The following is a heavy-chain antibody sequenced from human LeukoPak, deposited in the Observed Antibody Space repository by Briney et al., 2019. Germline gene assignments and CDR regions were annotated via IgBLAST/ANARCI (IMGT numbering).Heavy chain of an antibody. CDR2: ITSSSTYI. Sequence: PGGSLRLSCAASGFTFSSYEMNWVRQAPGKGLEWVSSITSSSTYIYYADSVRGRFTISRDNAKNSLYLQMNSLRAEDTAVYYCARDSVRHLDYWGQGTLVTVSS. V-gene: IGHV3-21*01. CDR3: ARDSVRHLDY. J-gene: IGHJ4*02. CDR1: GFTFSSYE. D-gene: IGHD5/OR15-5a*01.